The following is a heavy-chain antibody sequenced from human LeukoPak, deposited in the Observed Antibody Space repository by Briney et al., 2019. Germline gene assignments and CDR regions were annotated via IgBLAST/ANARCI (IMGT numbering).Heavy chain of an antibody. V-gene: IGHV3-20*04. Sequence: PGGSLRLSCAASGFTFDDYGMSWVRQAPGKGLEWVSGINWNGGSTGYADSVKGRFTISRDNAKNSLYLQMNSLRAEDTALYYCAKDLGDSSGWYESNFDYWGQGTLVTVSS. D-gene: IGHD6-19*01. CDR1: GFTFDDYG. CDR2: INWNGGST. J-gene: IGHJ4*02. CDR3: AKDLGDSSGWYESNFDY.